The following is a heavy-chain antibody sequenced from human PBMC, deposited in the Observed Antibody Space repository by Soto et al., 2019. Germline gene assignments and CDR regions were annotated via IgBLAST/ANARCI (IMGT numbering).Heavy chain of an antibody. D-gene: IGHD2-15*01. CDR3: ARESRAVYCSGGSCYLDY. J-gene: IGHJ4*02. CDR1: GYTFTSYG. CDR2: ISAYNGNT. Sequence: ASVKVSCKASGYTFTSYGISWVRQAPGQGLEWMGWISAYNGNTNYAQKLQGRATMTTDTSTSTAYMELRSLRSDDTAVYYCARESRAVYCSGGSCYLDYWGQGTLVTVSS. V-gene: IGHV1-18*01.